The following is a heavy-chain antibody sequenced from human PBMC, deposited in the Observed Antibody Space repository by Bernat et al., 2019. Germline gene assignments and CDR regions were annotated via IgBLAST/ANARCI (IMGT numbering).Heavy chain of an antibody. V-gene: IGHV4-39*01. CDR1: GGSISSSSHY. Sequence: QLQLQESGPGLVKPSETLSLTCTVSGGSISSSSHYWGWIRQPPGKGLEWIGSIYYSGSTYYNPSLKSRVTISVDTSKNQFSLKLSSVTAADTAVYYCASAGQLGNNWFDPWGQGTLVTVSS. CDR2: IYYSGST. D-gene: IGHD6-6*01. J-gene: IGHJ5*02. CDR3: ASAGQLGNNWFDP.